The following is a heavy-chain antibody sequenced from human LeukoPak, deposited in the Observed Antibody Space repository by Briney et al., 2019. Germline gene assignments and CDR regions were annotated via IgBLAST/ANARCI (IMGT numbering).Heavy chain of an antibody. V-gene: IGHV3-7*01. D-gene: IGHD6-13*01. J-gene: IGHJ6*02. Sequence: GGSLRLSCRVSGFTFSSYWMSCVRQAPGKGLEWVANIKHDGSETYYLDSVKCRFTASRDSAKSSLYLQMHSLRAEDTAVYYCARDSAAVAAVNYYYYYFGMDVWGQGTTVNVSS. CDR1: GFTFSSYW. CDR2: IKHDGSET. CDR3: ARDSAAVAAVNYYYYYFGMDV.